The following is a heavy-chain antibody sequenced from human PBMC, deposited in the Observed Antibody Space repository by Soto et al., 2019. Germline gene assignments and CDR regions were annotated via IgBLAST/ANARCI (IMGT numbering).Heavy chain of an antibody. V-gene: IGHV4-30-4*02. CDR1: GGAISSGDYY. CDR3: ASSGWWYFDY. Sequence: NPSDTLSLTCTVSGGAISSGDYYWGWIRQPPGKGLEWIGYIYYSGSTYYNPSLKSRVTISVDTSKNQFSLKLSSVTAADTAVYYCASSGWWYFDYWGQGTLVTVSS. D-gene: IGHD6-19*01. CDR2: IYYSGST. J-gene: IGHJ4*02.